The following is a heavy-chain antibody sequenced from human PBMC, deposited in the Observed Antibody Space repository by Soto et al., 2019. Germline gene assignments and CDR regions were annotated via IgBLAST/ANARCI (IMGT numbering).Heavy chain of an antibody. D-gene: IGHD3-22*01. CDR1: GGTFSSYA. V-gene: IGHV1-69*01. CDR3: ARGNYYDSSGYYPYYFDY. J-gene: IGHJ4*02. Sequence: QVQLVQSGAEVKKPGSSVKVSCKASGGTFSSYAISWVRQAPGQGLEWMGGIIPIFGTPNYAQKFQGRVTITADESTSTASMEVSSLRSEDTAVYYCARGNYYDSSGYYPYYFDYWGQGTLVTVSS. CDR2: IIPIFGTP.